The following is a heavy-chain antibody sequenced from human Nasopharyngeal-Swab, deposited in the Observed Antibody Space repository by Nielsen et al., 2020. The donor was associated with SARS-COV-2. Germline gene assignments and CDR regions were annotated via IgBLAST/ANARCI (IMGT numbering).Heavy chain of an antibody. V-gene: IGHV3-23*01. Sequence: GESLKISCAASGFTFSSYAMNWVRQAPGKGLAWVSAISGSAVSTYYADSVKGRYTISSDNSKNTLYLQMNSLRAEDTAVYYRAKRPKGIWGQGTMVTVSS. CDR1: GFTFSSYA. CDR2: ISGSAVST. J-gene: IGHJ3*02. CDR3: AKRPKGI.